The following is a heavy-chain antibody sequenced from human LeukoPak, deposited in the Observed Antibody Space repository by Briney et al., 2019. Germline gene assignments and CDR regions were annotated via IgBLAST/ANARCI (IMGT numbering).Heavy chain of an antibody. CDR2: IKEDGSEK. D-gene: IGHD4-11*01. Sequence: PGGSLRLSCAASGFTFSSYWMSWVRQAPGKGLEWVANIKEDGSEKYYVDSVKGRFTISRDNAKNSLYLQMNSLTAEDTAVYYCARDDYSNYVAPQQKFDYWGQGTLVTVSS. J-gene: IGHJ4*02. CDR1: GFTFSSYW. CDR3: ARDDYSNYVAPQQKFDY. V-gene: IGHV3-7*01.